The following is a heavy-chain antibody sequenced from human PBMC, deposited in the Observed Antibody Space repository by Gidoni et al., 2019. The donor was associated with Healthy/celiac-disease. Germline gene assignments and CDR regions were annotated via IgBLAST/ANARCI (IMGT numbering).Heavy chain of an antibody. V-gene: IGHV3-9*01. CDR3: AKGSGYHGTLDY. CDR1: GFTFDDYA. J-gene: IGHJ4*02. D-gene: IGHD5-12*01. CDR2: ISWNSGSI. Sequence: EVQLVASGGGLVQPGRSLRISCAASGFTFDDYAMHWVRQAPGKGLEWVSGISWNSGSIGYADSVKGRFTISRDNAKNSLYLQMNSLRAEDTALYYCAKGSGYHGTLDYWGQGTLVTVSS.